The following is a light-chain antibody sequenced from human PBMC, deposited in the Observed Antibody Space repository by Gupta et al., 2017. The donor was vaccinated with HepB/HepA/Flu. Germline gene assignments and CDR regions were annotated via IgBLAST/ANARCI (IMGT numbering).Light chain of an antibody. CDR3: QQYDGSPGT. Sequence: EIVLTQSPGTLSLSPGERATLSCRASQRVSSSQLAWYQQKLGQAPRLLIYGASSRATGIPDRFTGSGSGTDFTLTISRLEPEDFAVYYCQQYDGSPGTFGQGTKVEIK. CDR1: QRVSSSQ. CDR2: GAS. J-gene: IGKJ1*01. V-gene: IGKV3-20*01.